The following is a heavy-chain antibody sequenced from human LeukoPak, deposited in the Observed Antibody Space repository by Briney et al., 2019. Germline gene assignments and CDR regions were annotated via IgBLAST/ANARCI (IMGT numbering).Heavy chain of an antibody. V-gene: IGHV3-21*04. Sequence: PGGSLRLSCAAPGFTFSSYSMSWVRQAPGKGLEWVSSISFSSTHIYYADSIQGRFTISRDNAENSLYLQMNSLRAEDTAVYYCARALNGFDIWGPGTLVTVSS. CDR2: ISFSSTHI. CDR3: ARALNGFDI. J-gene: IGHJ3*02. CDR1: GFTFSSYS.